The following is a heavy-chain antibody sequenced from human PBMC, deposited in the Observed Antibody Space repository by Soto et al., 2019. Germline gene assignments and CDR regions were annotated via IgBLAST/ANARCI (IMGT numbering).Heavy chain of an antibody. CDR1: GGSISNGNYY. Sequence: PSETLSLTCTVSGGSISNGNYYWSWIRQPPGKSLEWIGHIYYSGSTYYHPSLKSRVSLSLDTSKNQFSLRLSSVTAADTAVFYCARGGSYYYDRSGSTPVDYWGQGTLVTVSS. V-gene: IGHV4-30-4*01. D-gene: IGHD3-22*01. CDR3: ARGGSYYYDRSGSTPVDY. CDR2: IYYSGST. J-gene: IGHJ4*02.